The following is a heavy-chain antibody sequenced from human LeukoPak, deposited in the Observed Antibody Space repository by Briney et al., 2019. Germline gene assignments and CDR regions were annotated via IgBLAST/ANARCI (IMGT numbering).Heavy chain of an antibody. CDR1: GYAFTRYD. D-gene: IGHD1-20*01. V-gene: IGHV1-8*01. CDR3: ARGVIAGTNWFDP. Sequence: GASVKVSCKASGYAFTRYDINWVRQATGQGLEWMGWMKPNSGNTGYAQKFQGRVTMTRNTSISTAYMELSSLRSEDTAVYYCARGVIAGTNWFDPWGQGALVTVSS. CDR2: MKPNSGNT. J-gene: IGHJ5*02.